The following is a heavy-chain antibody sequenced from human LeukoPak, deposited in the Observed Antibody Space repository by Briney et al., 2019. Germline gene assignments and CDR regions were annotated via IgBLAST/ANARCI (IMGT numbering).Heavy chain of an antibody. CDR1: GYTFTGYY. V-gene: IGHV1-2*02. Sequence: GASVKVSCKASGYTFTGYYMHWVRQAPGQGLEWMGWINPNSGGTNYAQKFQGRVTMTRDTSISTAYMELSRLRSDDTAVYYCATSSPNYYDSSGYYLFDYWGQGTLVTVSS. CDR3: ATSSPNYYDSSGYYLFDY. D-gene: IGHD3-22*01. J-gene: IGHJ4*02. CDR2: INPNSGGT.